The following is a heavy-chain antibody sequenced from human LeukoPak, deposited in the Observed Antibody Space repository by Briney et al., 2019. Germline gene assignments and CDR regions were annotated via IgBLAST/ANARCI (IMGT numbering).Heavy chain of an antibody. V-gene: IGHV4-39*01. CDR3: ARTGYSSGWYVY. Sequence: PSETLSLTCTVSGGSIRSSYYYWGWIRQPPGKGLEWIGSIYYSGSTYYNPSLKSRVTISVDTSKNQFSLKLSSVTAADTAVYYCARTGYSSGWYVYWGQGTLVTVSS. CDR1: GGSIRSSYYY. D-gene: IGHD6-19*01. J-gene: IGHJ4*02. CDR2: IYYSGST.